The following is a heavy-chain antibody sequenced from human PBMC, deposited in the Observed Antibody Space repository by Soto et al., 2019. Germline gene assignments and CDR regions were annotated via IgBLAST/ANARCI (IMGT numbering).Heavy chain of an antibody. J-gene: IGHJ4*02. CDR3: ARDQETTSVDY. CDR2: INAGNGNT. V-gene: IGHV1-3*01. CDR1: GYTFTSYV. Sequence: ASVKVSCKASGYTFTSYVMHWVRQAPGQRLEWMGWINAGNGNTKYSQNFQGRVTITRDTSASTTYMELSSLRSEDTAVYYCARDQETTSVDYWGQGTLVTVS. D-gene: IGHD4-17*01.